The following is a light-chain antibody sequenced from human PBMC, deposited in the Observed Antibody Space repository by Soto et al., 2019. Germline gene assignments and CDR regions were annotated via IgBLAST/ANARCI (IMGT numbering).Light chain of an antibody. CDR1: SSNIGSNT. CDR3: AAWDDSFHVV. Sequence: QSVLTQPPSASGTPGQRVTISCSGSSSNIGSNTVNWYQQLPGTAPKLLIYSNNQQPSGVPDRFSGSKSGTSASLAISGLQSEDEADYYCAAWDDSFHVVFGGGTKLTVL. J-gene: IGLJ2*01. CDR2: SNN. V-gene: IGLV1-44*01.